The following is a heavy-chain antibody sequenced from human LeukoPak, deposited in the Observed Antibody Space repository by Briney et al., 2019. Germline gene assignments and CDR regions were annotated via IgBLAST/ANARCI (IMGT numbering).Heavy chain of an antibody. CDR3: ARGGMGATDY. J-gene: IGHJ4*02. CDR2: ISSSSSYT. Sequence: GGSLRLSCAASGFTFSSYSINWVRQAPGKGLEWVSSISSSSSYTYYADSVKGRFTISRDNAKNSLYLQMNSLRAEDTAVYYCARGGMGATDYWGQGTLVTVTS. CDR1: GFTFSSYS. V-gene: IGHV3-21*01. D-gene: IGHD1-26*01.